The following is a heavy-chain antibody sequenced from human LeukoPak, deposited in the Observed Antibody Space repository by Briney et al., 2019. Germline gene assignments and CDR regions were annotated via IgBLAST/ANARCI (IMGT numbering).Heavy chain of an antibody. CDR3: ARLMARNDVFDI. J-gene: IGHJ3*02. CDR1: GGSISNSFYY. Sequence: PSETLSLTCNVSGGSISNSFYYWGWIRQPPGKGLEWLGIIYYSGSAYYKPSPKSRLNLSLDTSKNHFSLKVKSVTAADTAVYYCARLMARNDVFDIWGQGTMVTVSS. CDR2: IYYSGSA. D-gene: IGHD3-16*01. V-gene: IGHV4-39*02.